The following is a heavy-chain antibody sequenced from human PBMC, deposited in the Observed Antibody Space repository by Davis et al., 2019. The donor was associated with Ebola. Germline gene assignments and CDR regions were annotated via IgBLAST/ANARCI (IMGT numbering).Heavy chain of an antibody. CDR3: ARDLNILTSPYYYGMDV. V-gene: IGHV3-53*01. CDR1: GFIVGSNY. CDR2: FYRGGNT. J-gene: IGHJ6*02. D-gene: IGHD3-9*01. Sequence: GGSLRLSCAASGFIVGSNYMSWVRQAPGEGLEWVSVFYRGGNTYYADSVKGRFTISRDNAKNSLYLQMNSLRAEDTAVYYCARDLNILTSPYYYGMDVWGQGTTVTVSS.